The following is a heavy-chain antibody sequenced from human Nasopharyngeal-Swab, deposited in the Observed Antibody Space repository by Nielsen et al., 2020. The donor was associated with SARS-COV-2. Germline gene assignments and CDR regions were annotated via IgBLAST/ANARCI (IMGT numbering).Heavy chain of an antibody. V-gene: IGHV7-4-1*02. Sequence: WVRQAPGQGLEWMGWINTNTGNPTYAQDFTGRFVFSLDTSVSTAYLQISSLKAEDTAVYYCARLIAAPRGNWFDPWGQGTLVTVSS. D-gene: IGHD6-6*01. J-gene: IGHJ5*02. CDR2: INTNTGNP. CDR3: ARLIAAPRGNWFDP.